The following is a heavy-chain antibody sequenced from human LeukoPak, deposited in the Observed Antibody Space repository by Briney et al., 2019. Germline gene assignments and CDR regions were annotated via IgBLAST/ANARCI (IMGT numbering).Heavy chain of an antibody. CDR3: ARAHSYGDYDYFDY. CDR1: RGTLSSYA. Sequence: SVKVSYKASRGTLSSYAISWVRQAPGQGLEWMGGIIPIFGKANYAQKFQGRVTITTDESTSTAYMERSSVRSEDTAVYYCARAHSYGDYDYFDYWGQGTLVTVSS. V-gene: IGHV1-69*05. J-gene: IGHJ4*02. CDR2: IIPIFGKA. D-gene: IGHD4-17*01.